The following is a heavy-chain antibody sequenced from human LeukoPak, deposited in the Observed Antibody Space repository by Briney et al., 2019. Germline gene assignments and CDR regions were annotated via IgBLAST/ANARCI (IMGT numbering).Heavy chain of an antibody. D-gene: IGHD3-16*01. CDR3: ARGDLHYHDSTRRGFDI. V-gene: IGHV3-30*04. Sequence: GGSLRLSCAASGFTFSSYAIHWVRQAPGKGLEWVAVISYDGSNKYYADSVKGRFTISRDNSKNTLYLQMNSLRAEDTAVYYCARGDLHYHDSTRRGFDIWGQGTMVTVSS. CDR2: ISYDGSNK. J-gene: IGHJ3*02. CDR1: GFTFSSYA.